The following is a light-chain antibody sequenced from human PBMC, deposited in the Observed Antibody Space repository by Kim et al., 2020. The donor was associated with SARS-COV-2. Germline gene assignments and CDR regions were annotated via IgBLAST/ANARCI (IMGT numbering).Light chain of an antibody. CDR1: QRISSDY. CDR2: GAS. J-gene: IGKJ1*01. V-gene: IGKV3-20*01. CDR3: QQYGSSSWT. Sequence: PGDRATLSCRASQRISSDYLAWYQQKPGQAPRLLIYGASSRAPGIPDRFSGSGSGTDFTLTINRLEPEDFAMYYCQQYGSSSWTFGLGTKVDIK.